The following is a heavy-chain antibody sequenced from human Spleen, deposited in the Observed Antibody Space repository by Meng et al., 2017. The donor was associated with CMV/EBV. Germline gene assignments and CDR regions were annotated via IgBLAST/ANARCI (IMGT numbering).Heavy chain of an antibody. CDR2: IIPIFGTA. CDR3: ATVGSSWYFWFDP. Sequence: VQLLKSGAGVNKPGSSWKFSCKSSGGTFSSYAISWVRQAPGQGLEWMGGIIPIFGTANYAQKFQGRVTITADESTSTAYMELSSLRSEDTAVYYCATVGSSWYFWFDPWGQGTLVTVSS. V-gene: IGHV1-69*12. D-gene: IGHD6-13*01. CDR1: GGTFSSYA. J-gene: IGHJ5*02.